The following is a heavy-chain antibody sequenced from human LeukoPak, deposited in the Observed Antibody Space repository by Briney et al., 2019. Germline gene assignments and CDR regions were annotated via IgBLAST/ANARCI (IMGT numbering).Heavy chain of an antibody. J-gene: IGHJ4*02. V-gene: IGHV3-30*03. CDR2: TSYDGSNK. D-gene: IGHD6-19*01. CDR3: TTSGIWSRSGWSFDY. CDR1: GFTFSSYG. Sequence: GGSLRLSCAASGFTFSSYGMHWVRQAPGKGLEWVAVTSYDGSNKYYADSVKGRFTISRDNSKNTLYLQMNSLRAEDTAVYYCTTSGIWSRSGWSFDYWGQGTLVTVSS.